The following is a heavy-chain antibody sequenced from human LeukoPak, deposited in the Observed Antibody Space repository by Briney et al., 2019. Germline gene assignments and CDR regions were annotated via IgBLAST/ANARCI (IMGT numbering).Heavy chain of an antibody. V-gene: IGHV3-30*04. CDR1: GFTFSSYA. J-gene: IGHJ4*02. Sequence: GGSLRLSCAASGFTFSSYAMHWVRQAPGKGLEWVAVISYDGSNKYYADSVKGRFTIFRDNSKNTLYLQMNSLRAEDTAVYYCARGGGPTTVTDHFDYWGQGTLVTVSS. CDR3: ARGGGPTTVTDHFDY. CDR2: ISYDGSNK. D-gene: IGHD4-17*01.